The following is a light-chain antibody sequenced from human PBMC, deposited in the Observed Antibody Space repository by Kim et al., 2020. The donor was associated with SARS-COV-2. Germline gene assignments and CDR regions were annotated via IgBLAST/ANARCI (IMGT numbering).Light chain of an antibody. CDR3: QHYNNWPLT. J-gene: IGKJ3*01. Sequence: VSPGESATLSCRASQSVSSKLAWYQQKPGQAPRLLIYGASTRATGIPARFSGSGSGTEFTLTISSLQSEDFAVYYCQHYNNWPLTFGPGTKVDIK. CDR1: QSVSSK. V-gene: IGKV3-15*01. CDR2: GAS.